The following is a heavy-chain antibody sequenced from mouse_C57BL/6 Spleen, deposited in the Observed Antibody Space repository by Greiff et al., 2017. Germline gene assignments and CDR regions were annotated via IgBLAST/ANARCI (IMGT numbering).Heavy chain of an antibody. D-gene: IGHD1-1*01. CDR3: ARDRDYGSSPLDY. CDR1: GFTFSSYA. J-gene: IGHJ2*01. Sequence: EVQVVESGGGLVKPGGSLKLSCAASGFTFSSYAMSWVRQTPEKRLEWVATISDGGSYTYYPDNVKGRFTISRDNAKNNLYLQMGHMKSEDTAMXYCARDRDYGSSPLDYWGQGTTLTVSA. V-gene: IGHV5-4*01. CDR2: ISDGGSYT.